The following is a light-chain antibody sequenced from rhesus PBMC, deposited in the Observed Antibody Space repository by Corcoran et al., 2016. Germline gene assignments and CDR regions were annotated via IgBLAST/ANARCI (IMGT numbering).Light chain of an antibody. CDR1: QGISNN. CDR2: EAS. CDR3: HQYPSIPLT. J-gene: IGKJ4*01. V-gene: IGKV1S17*01. Sequence: DIQMTQSPSSLSASVGDRVTITCRASQGISNNLAWYQQKPGETPKLLIYEASGWQSGFPCRFSGSGSGTDFTLTISSLQSEDFATYYFHQYPSIPLTFGGGTKVDIK.